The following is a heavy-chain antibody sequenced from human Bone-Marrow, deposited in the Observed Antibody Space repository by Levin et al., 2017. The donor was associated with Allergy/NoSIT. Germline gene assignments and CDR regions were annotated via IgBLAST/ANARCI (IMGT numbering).Heavy chain of an antibody. D-gene: IGHD1-1*01. V-gene: IGHV2-5*02. CDR3: AHRRLYMASWNEGYFDY. Sequence: SGPTLVKPTQTLTLTCTFSGFSLSTSGEGVGWIRQPPGKTLEWLVFIYWDDDKRYSPSLKSRLTITKDTPNNQVVLTMTNMDPTDTATYFCAHRRLYMASWNEGYFDYWGQGTLVTVSS. CDR1: GFSLSTSGEG. CDR2: IYWDDDK. J-gene: IGHJ4*02.